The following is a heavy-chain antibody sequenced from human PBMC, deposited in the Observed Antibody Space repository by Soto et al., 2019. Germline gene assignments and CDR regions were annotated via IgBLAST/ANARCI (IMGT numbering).Heavy chain of an antibody. CDR2: TYYRSKWYN. CDR1: GDSVSSNSAA. J-gene: IGHJ6*02. CDR3: ARSSQNYVVVPAATPDGMDV. Sequence: SQTLSLTCAISGDSVSSNSAAWNWIRQSPSRGLEWLGRTYYRSKWYNDYAVSVKSRITINPDTSKNQFSLQLNPVTPEDTAVYYCARSSQNYVVVPAATPDGMDVWGQGTTVTVSS. D-gene: IGHD2-2*01. V-gene: IGHV6-1*01.